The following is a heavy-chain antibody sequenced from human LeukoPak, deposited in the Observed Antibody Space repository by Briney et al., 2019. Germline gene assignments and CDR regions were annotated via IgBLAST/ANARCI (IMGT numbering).Heavy chain of an antibody. CDR3: ARERPDSRNLDS. CDR2: IKQDGSAK. J-gene: IGHJ4*02. CDR1: EFTFSMYW. D-gene: IGHD1-14*01. V-gene: IGHV3-7*01. Sequence: GGSLRLSCEASEFTFSMYWMSWVRQAPGKGLEWVANIKQDGSAKNYVDSVKGRLTISRDNAKNSLYLQMNDLRVEDTAVYYCARERPDSRNLDSWGRGALVTVSS.